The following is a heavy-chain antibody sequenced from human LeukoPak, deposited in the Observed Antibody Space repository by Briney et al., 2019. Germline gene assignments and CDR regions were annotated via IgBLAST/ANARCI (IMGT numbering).Heavy chain of an antibody. J-gene: IGHJ4*02. CDR3: ARDQGSGWYDY. CDR1: GGSIRNYY. D-gene: IGHD6-19*01. V-gene: IGHV4-4*07. Sequence: PSETLSLTCIVSGGSIRNYYWSWIRQPAGKGLEWIGRIHTSGSTNYSPSLKSRLTMSVDMSKNQFSLKLNSVTAADTAVYYCARDQGSGWYDYWGQGTLATVSS. CDR2: IHTSGST.